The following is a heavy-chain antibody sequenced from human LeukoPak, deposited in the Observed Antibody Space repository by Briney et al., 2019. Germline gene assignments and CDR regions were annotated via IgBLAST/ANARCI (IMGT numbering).Heavy chain of an antibody. D-gene: IGHD3-10*01. CDR3: ARVSFHYHSGNYGWYFDS. Sequence: SVKVSCKASGDTFSSYAISWVRQAPGQGLEWMGGIIPIFGTANYAQEFQGRVTITADESTSTAYMELSSLRSEDTAVYYCARVSFHYHSGNYGWYFDSWGQGTLVTVSS. J-gene: IGHJ4*02. V-gene: IGHV1-69*01. CDR1: GDTFSSYA. CDR2: IIPIFGTA.